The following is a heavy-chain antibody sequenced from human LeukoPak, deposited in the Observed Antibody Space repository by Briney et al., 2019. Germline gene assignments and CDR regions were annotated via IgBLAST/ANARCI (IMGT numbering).Heavy chain of an antibody. CDR2: IIPIIGIA. Sequence: GASVKVSCKASGGTFSSYAIIWVRQAPGQGLEWMGRIIPIIGIANYAQKFQGRVTITADKSTSTAYMELSSLRSEDTAVYYCARLLAVAGTDFYYYYGMDVWGQGTTVTVSS. D-gene: IGHD6-19*01. V-gene: IGHV1-69*04. CDR3: ARLLAVAGTDFYYYYGMDV. J-gene: IGHJ6*02. CDR1: GGTFSSYA.